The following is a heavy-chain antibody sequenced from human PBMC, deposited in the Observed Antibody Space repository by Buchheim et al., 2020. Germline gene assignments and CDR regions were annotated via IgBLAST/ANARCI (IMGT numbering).Heavy chain of an antibody. V-gene: IGHV3-30*04. D-gene: IGHD1-26*01. J-gene: IGHJ2*01. CDR1: GFTFSSYA. CDR2: ISYDGSNK. CDR3: ARSLSGSLSYWYFDL. Sequence: QVQLVESGGGVVQPGRSLRLSCAASGFTFSSYAMHWVRQAPGKGLEWVAVISYDGSNKYYADSVKGRFTISRDNSKNTLYLQTNSLRAEDTAVYYCARSLSGSLSYWYFDLWGRGTL.